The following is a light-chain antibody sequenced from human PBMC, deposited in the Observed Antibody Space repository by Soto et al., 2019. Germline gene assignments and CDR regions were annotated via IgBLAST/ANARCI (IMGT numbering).Light chain of an antibody. CDR3: CSYAGSSTFLV. Sequence: QSARTQPASVYGSPGQSITIPCTGSSSDVGSYNLVSWYQRHPGKAPKLMIYEVSKRPSRISNRFSGSKSGNTASLTISGLQTENEADYYCCSYAGSSTFLVFGGETELTVL. CDR1: SSDVGSYNL. CDR2: EVS. V-gene: IGLV2-23*02. J-gene: IGLJ2*01.